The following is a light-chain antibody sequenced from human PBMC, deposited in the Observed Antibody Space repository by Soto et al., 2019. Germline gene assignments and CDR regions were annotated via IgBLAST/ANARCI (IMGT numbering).Light chain of an antibody. CDR2: EVN. CDR3: TSYAGGNNV. V-gene: IGLV2-8*01. Sequence: QSALTQPPSASGSPGQSVTISCTGTSSDVGGYNYVSWYQQYPGKVPTLMIYEVNKRPSGVPDRFSGSMSGNTADLTVSGLQAEDEAEYYCTSYAGGNNVFGTGTKVTVL. CDR1: SSDVGGYNY. J-gene: IGLJ1*01.